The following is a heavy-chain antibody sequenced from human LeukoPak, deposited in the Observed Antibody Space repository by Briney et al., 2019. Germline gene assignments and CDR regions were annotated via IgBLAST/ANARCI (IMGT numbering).Heavy chain of an antibody. J-gene: IGHJ6*03. CDR1: GGSISSSSCY. CDR2: TDYSGST. CDR3: ARRRYSGSYGYYYYYMDV. Sequence: SETLSLTCTVSGGSISSSSCYWGWIRQPPGKGLEWIGSTDYSGSTYYNPSLKSRVTISVDTSKNQFSLKLSSVTAADTAVYYCARRRYSGSYGYYYYYMDVWGKGTTVTASS. D-gene: IGHD1-26*01. V-gene: IGHV4-39*01.